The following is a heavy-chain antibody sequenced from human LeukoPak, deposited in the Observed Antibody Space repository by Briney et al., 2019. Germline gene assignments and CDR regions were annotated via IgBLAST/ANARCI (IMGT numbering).Heavy chain of an antibody. D-gene: IGHD5-18*01. CDR1: GASFSNDY. V-gene: IGHV4-59*08. J-gene: IGHJ4*02. CDR3: ARIEAVTRGYNHAYYFDY. CDR2: IYHNGRT. Sequence: PSETLSLTCTVSGASFSNDYWSWVRQAPGKGLEWIGYIYHNGRTNYSPSLKSRVTISVDTSKKQFSLKLRTATAADTAVYYCARIEAVTRGYNHAYYFDYWGQGTLVTVSS.